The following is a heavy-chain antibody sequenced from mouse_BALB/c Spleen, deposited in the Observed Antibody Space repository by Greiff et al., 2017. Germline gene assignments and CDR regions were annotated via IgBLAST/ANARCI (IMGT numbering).Heavy chain of an antibody. CDR1: GYTFTSYV. CDR2: INPYNDGT. D-gene: IGHD1-1*01. V-gene: IGHV1-14*01. J-gene: IGHJ2*01. CDR3: ARSPSIYYYGSSFFDY. Sequence: VQLQQSGPELVKPGASVKMSCKASGYTFTSYVMHWVKQKPGQGLEWIGYINPYNDGTKYNEKFKGKATLTSDKSSSTAYMELSSLTSEDSAVYYCARSPSIYYYGSSFFDYWGQGTTLTVSS.